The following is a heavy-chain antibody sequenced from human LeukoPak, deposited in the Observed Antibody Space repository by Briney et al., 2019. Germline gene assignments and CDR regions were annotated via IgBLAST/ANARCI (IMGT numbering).Heavy chain of an antibody. CDR1: GGTFSSYA. CDR2: IIPIFGTA. Sequence: ASVKVSCKASGGTFSSYAISWVRQAPGQGLEWMGGIIPIFGTANYAQKFQGRVTITTDESTSTAYMELSSLRSEDTAVYYCAREGGGSYTSFDYWGQGTLVTASS. J-gene: IGHJ4*02. D-gene: IGHD1-26*01. CDR3: AREGGGSYTSFDY. V-gene: IGHV1-69*05.